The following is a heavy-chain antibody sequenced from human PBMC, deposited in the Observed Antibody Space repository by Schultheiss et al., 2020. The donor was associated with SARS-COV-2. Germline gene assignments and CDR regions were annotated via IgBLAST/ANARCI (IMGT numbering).Heavy chain of an antibody. CDR3: ARTSTSGWYAALGY. CDR2: MSHDGTDQ. J-gene: IGHJ4*02. D-gene: IGHD6-19*01. CDR1: GFIFSNYA. Sequence: GGSLRLSCATTGFIFSNYAIHWVRQAPGKGLEWVAVMSHDGTDQFYPDSVKGRFTISRDSSKGTLYLQMNSLRREDTAVYYCARTSTSGWYAALGYWGQGTLVTVSS. V-gene: IGHV3-30*01.